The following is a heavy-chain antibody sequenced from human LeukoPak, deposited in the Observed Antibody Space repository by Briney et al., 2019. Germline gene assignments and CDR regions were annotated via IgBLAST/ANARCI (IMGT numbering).Heavy chain of an antibody. CDR1: GFTFRSYA. J-gene: IGHJ6*02. V-gene: IGHV3-23*01. D-gene: IGHD3-10*01. Sequence: GGSLRLSCAASGFTFRSYAMSWVRPAPGKGLDWVSAISGSGGSTYYADSVKGRFTISRDNYTNTLYMQMNSLRAEDTAVYYCADMVRGVIVFGMDLWGQGTTVTVSS. CDR3: ADMVRGVIVFGMDL. CDR2: ISGSGGST.